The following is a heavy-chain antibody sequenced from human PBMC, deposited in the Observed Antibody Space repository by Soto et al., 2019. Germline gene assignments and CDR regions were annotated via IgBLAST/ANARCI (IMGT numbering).Heavy chain of an antibody. J-gene: IGHJ4*02. CDR2: IVVGSGNT. CDR1: GFTFTSSA. D-gene: IGHD1-7*01. CDR3: AADPTGTTGEVFGGLPN. Sequence: QMQLVQSGPEVKKPGTSVKVSCKASGFTFTSSAVQWVRQARGQRLEWIGWIVVGSGNTNYAQKFQERVTITRDMSTSTAYMELSSLRSEDTAVYYCAADPTGTTGEVFGGLPNWGQGTLVTVSS. V-gene: IGHV1-58*01.